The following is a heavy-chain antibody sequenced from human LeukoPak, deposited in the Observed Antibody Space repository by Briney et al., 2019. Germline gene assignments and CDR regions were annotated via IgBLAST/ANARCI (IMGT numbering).Heavy chain of an antibody. Sequence: ASVKVSCKASGYTFTSYVINWVRQAPGQGLEWMGWMNPNSGNTGYAQKFQGRVTITRNTSISTAYMELSSLRSEDTAVYYCARGVSVEDYYYYYYMDVWGKGTTVTVSS. D-gene: IGHD5/OR15-5a*01. CDR2: MNPNSGNT. V-gene: IGHV1-8*03. CDR1: GYTFTSYV. J-gene: IGHJ6*03. CDR3: ARGVSVEDYYYYYYMDV.